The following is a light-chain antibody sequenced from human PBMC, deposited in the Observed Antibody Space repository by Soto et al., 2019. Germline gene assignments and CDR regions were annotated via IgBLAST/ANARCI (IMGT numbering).Light chain of an antibody. CDR1: QSISDT. CDR2: GAS. V-gene: IGKV3-15*01. Sequence: EIVVTQSPPTLSVSPGGRATLSCRASQSISDTLAWYQQKPGQAPRLLIHGASTRATGFPARFSGSGSGTDFTLTISSLQSEDFAVYYCQQYNNWSWTFGQGTKVDIK. CDR3: QQYNNWSWT. J-gene: IGKJ1*01.